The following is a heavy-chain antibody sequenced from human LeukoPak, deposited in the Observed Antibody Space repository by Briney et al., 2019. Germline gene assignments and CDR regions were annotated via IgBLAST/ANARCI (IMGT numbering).Heavy chain of an antibody. V-gene: IGHV1-18*01. Sequence: ASVKVSCKASGYTFSSYGINWVRLAPGRGPEWMASINPQKRDTHYAQNFQGRVTVTAGTSTNTAYMELRSLRSEDTAVYYCATHVDYGDYVSAPDYWGQGTLVTVSS. D-gene: IGHD4-17*01. CDR3: ATHVDYGDYVSAPDY. CDR2: INPQKRDT. CDR1: GYTFSSYG. J-gene: IGHJ4*02.